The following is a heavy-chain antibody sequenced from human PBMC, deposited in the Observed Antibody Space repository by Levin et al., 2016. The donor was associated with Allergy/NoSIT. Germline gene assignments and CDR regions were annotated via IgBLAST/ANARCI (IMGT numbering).Heavy chain of an antibody. V-gene: IGHV4-30-2*01. J-gene: IGHJ4*02. D-gene: IGHD3-10*01. Sequence: WIRQPPGKGLEWIGYIYHSGSTYYNPSLKSRVTISVDRSKNQFSLKLSSVTAADTAVYYCARGGITMVRRLLAKPFDYWGQGTLVTVSS. CDR2: IYHSGST. CDR3: ARGGITMVRRLLAKPFDY.